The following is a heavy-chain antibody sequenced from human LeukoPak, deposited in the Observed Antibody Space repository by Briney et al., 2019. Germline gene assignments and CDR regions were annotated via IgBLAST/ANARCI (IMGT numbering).Heavy chain of an antibody. D-gene: IGHD3-10*01. CDR1: GGSFSGYY. J-gene: IGHJ3*02. CDR3: ARGGMVRGVTNDAFDI. Sequence: PSETLSLTCAVYGGSFSGYYWSWIRQPPGKGLEWIGEINHSGSTNYNPSLKSRVTISVDTSKNQFSLKLSSVTAADTAVYYCARGGMVRGVTNDAFDIWGQGTMVTVSS. CDR2: INHSGST. V-gene: IGHV4-34*01.